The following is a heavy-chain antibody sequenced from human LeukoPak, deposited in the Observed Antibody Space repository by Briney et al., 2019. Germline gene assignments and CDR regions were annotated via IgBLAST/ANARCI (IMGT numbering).Heavy chain of an antibody. V-gene: IGHV4-34*01. D-gene: IGHD3-10*01. CDR3: ARDSFSGSGSYSFYFDY. CDR2: INNSGST. Sequence: SETLSLTCAVYGGSFSGYYWSWIRQPPGKGLEWIGEINNSGSTNYNPSLKSRVTISVDTSKNQFSLKLSSVTAADTAVYYCARDSFSGSGSYSFYFDYWGQGTLVTVSS. J-gene: IGHJ4*02. CDR1: GGSFSGYY.